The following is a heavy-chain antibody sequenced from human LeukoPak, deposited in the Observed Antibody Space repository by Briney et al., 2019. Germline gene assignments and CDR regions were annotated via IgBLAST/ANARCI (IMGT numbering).Heavy chain of an antibody. CDR1: GFTFSDHY. CDR3: ARARRTMVRGIDY. D-gene: IGHD3-10*01. V-gene: IGHV3-11*05. Sequence: PGGSLRLSCAASGFTFSDHYMSWIRQAPGKGLEWVSYISSSSSYTNYADSVKGRFTISRDNAKNSLYLQMNSLRAEDTAVYYCARARRTMVRGIDYWGQGTLVTVSS. CDR2: ISSSSSYT. J-gene: IGHJ4*02.